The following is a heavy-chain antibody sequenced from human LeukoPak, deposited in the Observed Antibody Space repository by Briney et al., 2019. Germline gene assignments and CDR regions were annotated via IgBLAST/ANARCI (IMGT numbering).Heavy chain of an antibody. CDR2: INPSGGST. Sequence: ASVKVSCKASGYTFTSYYMHWVRQAPGQGLEWMGIINPSGGSTRYAQKFQGRVTMTRDTSTSTVYMELSSLRSEDTAVYYCARDSGYDLRVLDYYGMDVWGQGTLVTVSS. CDR1: GYTFTSYY. J-gene: IGHJ6*02. V-gene: IGHV1-46*01. CDR3: ARDSGYDLRVLDYYGMDV. D-gene: IGHD5-12*01.